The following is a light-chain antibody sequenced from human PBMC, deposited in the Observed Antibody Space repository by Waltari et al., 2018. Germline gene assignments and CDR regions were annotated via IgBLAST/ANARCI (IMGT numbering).Light chain of an antibody. CDR3: TAYTTSATLV. CDR2: DVR. J-gene: IGLJ3*02. CDR1: SKDVGANDY. Sequence: QSALSQPASVSGSPGQSVTISCTGTSKDVGANDYASWYQQHPGRAPKLMIYDVRQRASGVSNRFPGSRAGNPAALTISGLQTEDEADYYCTAYTTSATLVFGGGTRLTVL. V-gene: IGLV2-14*03.